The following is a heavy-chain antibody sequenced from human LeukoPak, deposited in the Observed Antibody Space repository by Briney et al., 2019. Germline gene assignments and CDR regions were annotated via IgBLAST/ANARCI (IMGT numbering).Heavy chain of an antibody. D-gene: IGHD3-10*01. Sequence: GGSLRLSCAASGLSVSSNYMSWVRQAPGKGLEWVADISYDGSNKYYADSVKGRFTISRGNSKNTVYLQMNSLRPEDTAVYYCAKDYFGSGATPEAWGQGTLVTVSS. CDR3: AKDYFGSGATPEA. V-gene: IGHV3-30*18. CDR1: GLSVSSNY. J-gene: IGHJ5*02. CDR2: ISYDGSNK.